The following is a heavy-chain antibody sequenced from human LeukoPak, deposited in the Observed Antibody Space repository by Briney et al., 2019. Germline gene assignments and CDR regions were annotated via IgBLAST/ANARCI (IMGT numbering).Heavy chain of an antibody. CDR1: GFTFSSYS. Sequence: GGSLRLSCAASGFTFSSYSMNWVRQAPGKGLEWVLYISSSSSTIYYADSAKGRFTISRDNAKNSLYLQMNSLRVEDTAVFYCAKVAKYYYGSETYYFFEHWGQGTPVTASS. D-gene: IGHD3-10*01. CDR3: AKVAKYYYGSETYYFFEH. CDR2: ISSSSSTI. V-gene: IGHV3-48*01. J-gene: IGHJ4*02.